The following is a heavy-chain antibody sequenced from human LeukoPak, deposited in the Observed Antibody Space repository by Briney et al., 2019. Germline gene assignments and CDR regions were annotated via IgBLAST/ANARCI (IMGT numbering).Heavy chain of an antibody. V-gene: IGHV1-69*13. J-gene: IGHJ4*02. CDR2: IIPIFGTA. Sequence: SVKVSCKASGYTFTSYYMHWVRQAPGQGLEWMGGIIPIFGTANYAQKFQGRVTITADESTSTAYMELSSLRSEDTAVYYCARSEVRGVITKSPFDYWGQGTLVTVSS. D-gene: IGHD3-10*01. CDR1: GYTFTSYY. CDR3: ARSEVRGVITKSPFDY.